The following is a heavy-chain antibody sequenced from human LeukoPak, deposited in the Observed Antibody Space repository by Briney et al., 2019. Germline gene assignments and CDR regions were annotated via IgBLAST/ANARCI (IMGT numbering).Heavy chain of an antibody. CDR3: ARGDVPGYAFDT. V-gene: IGHV1-69*13. CDR1: GYTFTGYY. J-gene: IGHJ3*02. Sequence: SVKVSCKASGYTFTGYYMHWVRQAPGQGLEWMGGIIPIFGTANYAQKFQGRVTITADESTSTAYMELSSLRSEDTAVYYCARGDVPGYAFDTWGQGTMVTVSS. CDR2: IIPIFGTA.